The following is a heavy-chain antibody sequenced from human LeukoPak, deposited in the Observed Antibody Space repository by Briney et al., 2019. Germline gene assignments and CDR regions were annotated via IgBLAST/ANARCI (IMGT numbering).Heavy chain of an antibody. CDR2: INHSGST. V-gene: IGHV4-34*01. CDR1: GGSFSGYQ. Sequence: SETLSLTCAVYGGSFSGYQWSWIRQTPGKGLEWIGEINHSGSTNYNPSLKSRVTISVDASKNQFSLKLNSVTAADTAVYYCARHRTRLTIFGVVKNYFDYWGQGTLVTVSS. D-gene: IGHD3-3*01. CDR3: ARHRTRLTIFGVVKNYFDY. J-gene: IGHJ4*02.